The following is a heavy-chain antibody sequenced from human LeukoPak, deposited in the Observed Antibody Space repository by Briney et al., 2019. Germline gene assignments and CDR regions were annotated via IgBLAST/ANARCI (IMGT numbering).Heavy chain of an antibody. J-gene: IGHJ5*02. CDR1: GGSISSYY. V-gene: IGHV4-59*01. Sequence: SETLSLTCTVSGGSISSYYWSWIRQPPGKGLEWIGYIYYSGSTNYNPSLKSRVTISVDTSKNQFSLKLSSVTAADTAVYYCARGSRQLLGWFDPWGQGTLVTVSS. D-gene: IGHD6-13*01. CDR3: ARGSRQLLGWFDP. CDR2: IYYSGST.